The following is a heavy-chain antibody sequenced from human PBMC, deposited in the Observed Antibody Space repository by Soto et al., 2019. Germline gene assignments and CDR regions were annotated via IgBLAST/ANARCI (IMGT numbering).Heavy chain of an antibody. J-gene: IGHJ4*01. CDR3: ARDQYPYYYGSSGYSACY. Sequence: GGSLRLSCAASRFIFSSYGMQWVRQAPGKGLEWVAVIWYDGSNKYYADSVKGRFTISRDNSKNTLYLQMNSLRAEDTAVYYCARDQYPYYYGSSGYSACYWGQGTLDTVSS. CDR1: RFIFSSYG. V-gene: IGHV3-33*08. D-gene: IGHD3-22*01. CDR2: IWYDGSNK.